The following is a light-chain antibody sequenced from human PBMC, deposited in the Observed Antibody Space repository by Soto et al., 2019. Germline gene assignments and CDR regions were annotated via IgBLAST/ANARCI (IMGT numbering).Light chain of an antibody. Sequence: QSVLTQPRSVSGSPGQSVAISCTGTSSDVGGYNFVSWYQQHPGKAPKLIIYDVSKRPSGVPDRFSGSKSGNTASLTLSVLQAEDEADYYCCSYAGSYTLWVFGGGTKLTVL. J-gene: IGLJ3*02. CDR1: SSDVGGYNF. CDR3: CSYAGSYTLWV. V-gene: IGLV2-11*01. CDR2: DVS.